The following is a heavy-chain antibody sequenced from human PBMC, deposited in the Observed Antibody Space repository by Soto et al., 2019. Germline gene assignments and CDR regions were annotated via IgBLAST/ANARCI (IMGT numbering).Heavy chain of an antibody. CDR2: IYHSGST. Sequence: SETLSLTCAVSGGSISSGGYSWSWIRQPPGKGLEWIGYIYHSGSTYYNPSLKSRVTISVDRSKNQFSLKLSSVTAADTAVYYCARENYYGSGSYYNWFDPWGQGTLVTVSS. V-gene: IGHV4-30-2*01. CDR3: ARENYYGSGSYYNWFDP. D-gene: IGHD3-10*01. CDR1: GGSISSGGYS. J-gene: IGHJ5*02.